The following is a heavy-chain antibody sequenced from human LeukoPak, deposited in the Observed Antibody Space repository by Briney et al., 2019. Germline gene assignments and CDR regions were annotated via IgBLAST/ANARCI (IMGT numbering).Heavy chain of an antibody. V-gene: IGHV1-24*01. J-gene: IGHJ4*02. Sequence: ASVKVSCKVSGYTLTELSMHWVRQAPGKGLEWMGGFDPEDGETIYAQTFQGRVTMTEDTSTDTAYMELSSLRSEDTAVYYCATDRYSSSWYYFDYWRQGTLVTVSS. CDR2: FDPEDGET. CDR3: ATDRYSSSWYYFDY. CDR1: GYTLTELS. D-gene: IGHD6-13*01.